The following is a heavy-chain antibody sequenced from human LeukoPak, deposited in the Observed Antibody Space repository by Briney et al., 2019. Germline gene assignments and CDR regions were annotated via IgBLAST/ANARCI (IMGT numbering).Heavy chain of an antibody. Sequence: ASVKVFCKASGFTFTRSAMQWVRQARGQRLEWIGWIVVGSGNTNYAQTFQERVTITRDMSTSTAYMELSSLRSEDTAVYYCAAADYYDSSGYYPYAFHIWGQGTMVTVSS. CDR3: AAADYYDSSGYYPYAFHI. CDR1: GFTFTRSA. CDR2: IVVGSGNT. V-gene: IGHV1-58*02. D-gene: IGHD3-22*01. J-gene: IGHJ3*02.